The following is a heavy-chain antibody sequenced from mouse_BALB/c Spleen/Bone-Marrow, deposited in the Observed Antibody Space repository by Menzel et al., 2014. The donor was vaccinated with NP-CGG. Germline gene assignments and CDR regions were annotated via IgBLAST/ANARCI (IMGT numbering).Heavy chain of an antibody. CDR1: GFTFSSYG. J-gene: IGHJ3*01. V-gene: IGHV5-6*02. Sequence: DVMLVESGGDLVKPGVSLKLSCAASGFTFSSYGMSWVRQTPDKRLEWVATINNGGTYTYYPDSVKGRFTISRDNAKNTLYLQMSSLKSEDTAMYYCALNWDSAYWGQGTLVTVSA. CDR3: ALNWDSAY. D-gene: IGHD4-1*02. CDR2: INNGGTYT.